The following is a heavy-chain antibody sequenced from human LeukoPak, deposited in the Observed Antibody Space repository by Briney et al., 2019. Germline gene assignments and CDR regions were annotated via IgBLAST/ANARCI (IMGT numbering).Heavy chain of an antibody. CDR2: ISGSGGST. J-gene: IGHJ5*02. CDR1: GFTFSSYA. D-gene: IGHD6-13*01. Sequence: PGGSLRLSRAASGFTFSSYAMSWVRQAPGKGLEWVSAISGSGGSTYYADSVKGRFTISRDNSKNTLYLQMNSLRAEDTAVYYCAKDRRYRIAAADENWFDPWGQGTLVTVSS. V-gene: IGHV3-23*01. CDR3: AKDRRYRIAAADENWFDP.